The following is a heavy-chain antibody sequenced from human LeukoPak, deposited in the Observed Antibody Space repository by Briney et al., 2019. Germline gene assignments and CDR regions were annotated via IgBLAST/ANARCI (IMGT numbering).Heavy chain of an antibody. CDR2: ISGSGGST. J-gene: IGHJ4*02. CDR1: GFTFSNYA. D-gene: IGHD6-19*01. Sequence: GGSLRLSCVASGFTFSNYAMSWVRQAPGKGLEWVSGISGSGGSTYYADSVKGRFTISRDNSKNTLFLQMNSLRAEDTAVYYCAKGGSGWLFDYWGQGTLVTVSS. CDR3: AKGGSGWLFDY. V-gene: IGHV3-23*01.